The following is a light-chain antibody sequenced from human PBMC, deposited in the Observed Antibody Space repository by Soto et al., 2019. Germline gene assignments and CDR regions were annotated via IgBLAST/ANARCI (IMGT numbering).Light chain of an antibody. CDR2: GAS. CDR3: QHRGRWPRT. V-gene: IGKV3-11*01. Sequence: EIVLTQSPATLSLSPGERATLSCRASESVNDYLAWYQQKPGQAPSLLIYGASNRATGIPVRFSGSGYGTDVNLTISSLEPEDFAVYYCQHRGRWPRTFGQGTKLEI. CDR1: ESVNDY. J-gene: IGKJ2*01.